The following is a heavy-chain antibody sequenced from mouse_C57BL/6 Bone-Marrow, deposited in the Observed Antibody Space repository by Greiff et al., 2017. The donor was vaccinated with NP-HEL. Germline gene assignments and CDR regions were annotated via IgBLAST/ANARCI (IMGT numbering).Heavy chain of an antibody. CDR3: ARSKGAY. Sequence: VQLQQPGAELVMPGASVKLSCKASGYTFTSYWMHWVKQRPGQGLEWIGEIDPSDSYTNYNQKFKGKSTLTVDKSSSTAYMHLSSLTSEDSSVSYCARSKGAYWGQGTLVTVSA. V-gene: IGHV1-69*01. CDR2: IDPSDSYT. CDR1: GYTFTSYW. J-gene: IGHJ3*01.